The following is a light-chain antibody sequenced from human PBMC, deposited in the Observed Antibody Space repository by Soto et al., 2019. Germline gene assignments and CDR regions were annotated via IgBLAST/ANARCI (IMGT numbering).Light chain of an antibody. CDR2: KAS. V-gene: IGKV1-5*03. CDR3: QQYNSYLYT. Sequence: DIRMTQSPSTLSASVGDTVTITCRASQTIINWLAWYQQKPGKAPKLLIYKASNLESGVPSRFSGSGSGTEFPLTISSLQPDDFATYYCQQYNSYLYTFGQGTKLEIK. J-gene: IGKJ2*01. CDR1: QTIINW.